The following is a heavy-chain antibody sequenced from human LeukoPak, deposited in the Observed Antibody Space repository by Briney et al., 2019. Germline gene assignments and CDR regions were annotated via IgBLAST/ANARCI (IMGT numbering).Heavy chain of an antibody. J-gene: IGHJ4*02. V-gene: IGHV4-34*01. D-gene: IGHD3-3*01. CDR1: GGSFSGYY. Sequence: SETLSLTCAVYGGSFSGYYWSWIRQPPGKGLEWIGEINHSGSTNYNPSLKSRVTISVDTSKNQFSLKLSSVTAADTAVYYCARENPTPLTNYDFWSGYASNFDYWGQGTLVTVSS. CDR2: INHSGST. CDR3: ARENPTPLTNYDFWSGYASNFDY.